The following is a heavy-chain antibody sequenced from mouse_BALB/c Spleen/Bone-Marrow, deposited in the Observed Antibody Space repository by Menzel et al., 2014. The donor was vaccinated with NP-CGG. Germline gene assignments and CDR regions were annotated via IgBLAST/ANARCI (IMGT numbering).Heavy chain of an antibody. J-gene: IGHJ2*01. Sequence: VKLMEPGAELAKPGASVKMSCKASGYTFTSYWMHWVKQRPGQGLEWIGYINPSTTYSAYNQKFKDKATLTADKSSSTAYMQLSSLTSEDSAVYYCALYYRYDYFDYWGQGTTLTVSS. CDR1: GYTFTSYW. V-gene: IGHV1-7*01. CDR3: ALYYRYDYFDY. D-gene: IGHD2-14*01. CDR2: INPSTTYS.